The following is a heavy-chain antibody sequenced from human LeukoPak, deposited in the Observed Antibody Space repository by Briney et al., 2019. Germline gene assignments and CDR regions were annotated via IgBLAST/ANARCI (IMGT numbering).Heavy chain of an antibody. CDR3: ARGVYIAAAQYGY. D-gene: IGHD6-13*01. CDR2: IYYSGTT. Sequence: SETLSLTCTVSGGSISHSYWSWIRQPPGKGLEWIGYIYYSGTTNYNPSLKSRVTISVDTSKNQFSLKLSSVTAADTAVYYCARGVYIAAAQYGYWGQGTLVTVSS. J-gene: IGHJ4*02. V-gene: IGHV4-59*01. CDR1: GGSISHSY.